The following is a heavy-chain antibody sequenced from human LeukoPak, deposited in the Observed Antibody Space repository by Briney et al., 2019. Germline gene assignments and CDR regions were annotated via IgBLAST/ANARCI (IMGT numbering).Heavy chain of an antibody. CDR2: ISYNSGSI. D-gene: IGHD3-3*01. CDR3: AKASSYDFWSGYYGNDY. CDR1: GFTFDDYA. Sequence: PSGGSLRLSCAASGFTFDDYAMHWVRHAPGKGLEWVSGISYNSGSIRYADSVKGRFTISRDNAKNSLYLQMNSLRAEDTALYYCAKASSYDFWSGYYGNDYWGQGTLVTVSS. J-gene: IGHJ4*02. V-gene: IGHV3-9*01.